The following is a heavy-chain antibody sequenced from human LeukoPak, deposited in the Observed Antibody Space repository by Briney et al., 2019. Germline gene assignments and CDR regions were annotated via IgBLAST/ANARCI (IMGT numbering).Heavy chain of an antibody. CDR1: GFTFSTYS. CDR2: ISSGSSFI. D-gene: IGHD3-22*01. CDR3: ARESSGYFY. Sequence: PGGSLRLSCAASGFTFSTYSMNWVRQAPGKWLEWVSSISSGSSFIYYADSVKGRFTISRDNAKNSLFLQMNSLRAEGTAVYYCARESSGYFYWGQGTLVTVSS. V-gene: IGHV3-21*01. J-gene: IGHJ4*02.